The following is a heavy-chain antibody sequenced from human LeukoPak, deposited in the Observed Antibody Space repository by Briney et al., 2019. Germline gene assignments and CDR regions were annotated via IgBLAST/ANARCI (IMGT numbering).Heavy chain of an antibody. J-gene: IGHJ3*02. CDR1: GYTFTSYG. D-gene: IGHD3-22*01. V-gene: IGHV1-18*01. CDR3: ARDGTDYYYDSSGYVRRSGYAFDI. Sequence: ASVKVSCKASGYTFTSYGISWVRQAPGQGLEWMGWISAYNGNTDYAQKLQGRFTMTTDTSTSTAYMELRSLRSDDTAVYYCARDGTDYYYDSSGYVRRSGYAFDIWGQGTMVTVSS. CDR2: ISAYNGNT.